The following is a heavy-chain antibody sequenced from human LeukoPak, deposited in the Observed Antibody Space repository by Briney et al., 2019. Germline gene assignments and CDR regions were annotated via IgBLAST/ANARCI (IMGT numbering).Heavy chain of an antibody. Sequence: ASVTVSCKASGYTFTGYYMHWVRQAPGQGLEWMGWINPNSGGTNYAQKFQGRVTMTRDTSISTAYMELSRLRSDDTAVYYCATDPGYCSSTSCPYYFDYWGQGTLVTVSS. J-gene: IGHJ4*02. CDR3: ATDPGYCSSTSCPYYFDY. V-gene: IGHV1-2*02. CDR1: GYTFTGYY. D-gene: IGHD2-2*01. CDR2: INPNSGGT.